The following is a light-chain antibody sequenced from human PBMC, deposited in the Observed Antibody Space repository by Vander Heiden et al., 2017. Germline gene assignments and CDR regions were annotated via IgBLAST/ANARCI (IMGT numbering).Light chain of an antibody. CDR2: KDV. Sequence: SYELTQPPSVSVSPGQTSRITCPGDALPKQDGYWHQQKPGQAPVLVIYKDVEGPAGIPERFSGSSSGTTVTLTISGVQAEDEADYYCQSADSSGTPYVVFGGGTKLTVL. CDR1: ALPKQD. J-gene: IGLJ2*01. CDR3: QSADSSGTPYVV. V-gene: IGLV3-25*03.